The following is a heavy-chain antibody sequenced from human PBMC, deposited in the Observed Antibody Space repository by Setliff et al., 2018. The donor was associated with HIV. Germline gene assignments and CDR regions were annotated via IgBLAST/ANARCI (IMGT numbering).Heavy chain of an antibody. V-gene: IGHV4-34*12. CDR3: ARAPSCADSWCYMYYYYYYGMDV. D-gene: IGHD2-8*01. J-gene: IGHJ6*02. CDR1: GGSFSTYY. CDR2: IVDSGST. Sequence: SETLSLTCAVYGGSFSTYYWSWIRQSPEKGLEWIGEIVDSGSTNYSPSLKSRVTISLDTSKKQFSLRLNSVTAADTGVYYCARAPSCADSWCYMYYYYYYGMDVWGLGTTVTVSS.